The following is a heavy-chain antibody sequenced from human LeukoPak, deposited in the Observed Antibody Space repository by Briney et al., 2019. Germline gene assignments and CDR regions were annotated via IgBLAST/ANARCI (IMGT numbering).Heavy chain of an antibody. CDR3: ARVWGTSYYFDY. Sequence: SETLSLTCAVSGGSISSGGYSWSWIRQPPGKGLEWIGYIYHSGSTYYNPSLKSRVTISVDRSKNQLSLKLSSVTAADTAVYYCARVWGTSYYFDYWGQGTLVTVSS. CDR2: IYHSGST. J-gene: IGHJ4*02. CDR1: GGSISSGGYS. V-gene: IGHV4-30-2*01. D-gene: IGHD7-27*01.